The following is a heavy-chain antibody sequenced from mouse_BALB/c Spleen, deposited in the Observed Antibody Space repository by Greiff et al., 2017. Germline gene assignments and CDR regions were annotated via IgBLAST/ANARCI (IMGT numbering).Heavy chain of an antibody. J-gene: IGHJ3*01. V-gene: IGHV5-6-5*01. Sequence: DVQLVESGGGLVKPGGSLKLSCAASGFTFSSYAMSWVRQTPEKRLEWVASISSGGSTYYPDSVKGRFTISRDNARNILYLQMSSLRSEDTAMYYCAREGPYGKDWFAYWGQGTLVTVSA. D-gene: IGHD2-1*01. CDR3: AREGPYGKDWFAY. CDR2: ISSGGST. CDR1: GFTFSSYA.